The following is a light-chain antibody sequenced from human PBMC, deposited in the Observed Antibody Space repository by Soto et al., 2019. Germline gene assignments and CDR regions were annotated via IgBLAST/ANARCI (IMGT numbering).Light chain of an antibody. Sequence: EIVLTQSPGALSLSPGQRATLSCRASESISRDYLAWYQQRLGQAPRLLIYGVSSGATGIPDRFSGSGSGTDFTLTISRLEPEDFAIYYCQQYGGVPYTFGQGTKVDIK. CDR1: ESISRDY. V-gene: IGKV3-20*01. CDR3: QQYGGVPYT. J-gene: IGKJ2*01. CDR2: GVS.